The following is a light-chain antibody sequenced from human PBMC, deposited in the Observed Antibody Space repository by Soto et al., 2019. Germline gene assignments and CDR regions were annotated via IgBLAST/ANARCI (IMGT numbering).Light chain of an antibody. V-gene: IGLV2-14*01. CDR3: CSFTASNTHV. Sequence: ASLVQPVSVSGSPGQSVTISCTGTSRDGGGSNYVSWYQHHPHRAPKLLIYEVNYRPSGVSDRFSGSKSGNTASLTISGLQAEDEAVYYCCSFTASNTHVFGTGTKVTVL. J-gene: IGLJ1*01. CDR2: EVN. CDR1: SRDGGGSNY.